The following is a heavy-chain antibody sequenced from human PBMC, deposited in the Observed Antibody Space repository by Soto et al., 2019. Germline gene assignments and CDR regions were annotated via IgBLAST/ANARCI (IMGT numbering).Heavy chain of an antibody. D-gene: IGHD4-17*01. J-gene: IGHJ6*03. CDR1: GFTFSSYA. CDR3: AKDRETTVTTGYYYYMDV. V-gene: IGHV3-23*01. Sequence: GGSLRLSCAASGFTFSSYAMSWVRQAPGKGLEWVSAISGSGGSTYYADSVKGRFTISGDNSKNMLYLQMSSLRAEDTAVYYCAKDRETTVTTGYYYYMDVWGKGTTVTVSS. CDR2: ISGSGGST.